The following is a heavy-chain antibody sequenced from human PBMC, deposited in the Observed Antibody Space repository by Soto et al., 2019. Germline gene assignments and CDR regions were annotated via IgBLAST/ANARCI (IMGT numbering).Heavy chain of an antibody. Sequence: SETLSLTCTVSGGSISSGGYYWSWIRQHPGKGLEWIGYIYYSGSTYYNPSLKSRVTISVDTSKNQFSLKLSSVTAADTAVYYCARDRREMAIDYGMDVWGQGTTVTVSS. V-gene: IGHV4-31*03. J-gene: IGHJ6*02. CDR2: IYYSGST. CDR3: ARDRREMAIDYGMDV. D-gene: IGHD2-21*01. CDR1: GGSISSGGYY.